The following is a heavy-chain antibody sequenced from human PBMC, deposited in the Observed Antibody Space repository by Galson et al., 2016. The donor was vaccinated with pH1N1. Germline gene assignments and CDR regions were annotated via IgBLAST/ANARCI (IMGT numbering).Heavy chain of an antibody. CDR1: GGSISSDSDY. Sequence: TLSLTCTVSGGSISSDSDYCTWIRQPAGKGLEWIGRVSGTGTTNYNPSLKSRVTISIDTSKNQFSLKMASVTAADTAVYFCARESLEWLIISGHRVELNWFDSWGQGTLATVSS. CDR2: VSGTGTT. CDR3: ARESLEWLIISGHRVELNWFDS. J-gene: IGHJ5*01. V-gene: IGHV4-61*02. D-gene: IGHD3-3*01.